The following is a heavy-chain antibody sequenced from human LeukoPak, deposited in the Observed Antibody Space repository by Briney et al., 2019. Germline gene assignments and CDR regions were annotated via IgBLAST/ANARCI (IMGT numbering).Heavy chain of an antibody. CDR1: GFSFRRYA. V-gene: IGHV3-21*05. CDR3: ARDTFEPLVIDF. D-gene: IGHD6-13*01. CDR2: VNAESTDI. J-gene: IGHJ4*02. Sequence: GGSLRLSCAASGFSFRRYAMNWVRQAPGKGLEWVAYVNAESTDILYADSVRGRFTISRDNAKNSLYLQMNSLRAEDRGVYYCARDTFEPLVIDFWGQGTLVTVSS.